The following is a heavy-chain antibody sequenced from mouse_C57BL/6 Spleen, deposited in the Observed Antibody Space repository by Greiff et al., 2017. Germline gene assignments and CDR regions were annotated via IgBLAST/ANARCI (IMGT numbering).Heavy chain of an antibody. J-gene: IGHJ4*01. Sequence: EVQRVESGTVLARPGASVKMSCKTSGYTFTSYWMHWVKQRPGQGLEWIGAIYPGNSDTSYNQKFKGKAKLTAVTSASTAYMELSSLTNEDSAVYYCTISITTDYYAMDYWGQGTSVTVSS. CDR3: TISITTDYYAMDY. CDR1: GYTFTSYW. V-gene: IGHV1-5*01. CDR2: IYPGNSDT. D-gene: IGHD1-1*01.